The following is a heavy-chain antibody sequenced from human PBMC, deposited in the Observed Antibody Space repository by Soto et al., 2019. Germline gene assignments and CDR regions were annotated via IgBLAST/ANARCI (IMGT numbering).Heavy chain of an antibody. J-gene: IGHJ4*02. CDR1: GFTFSSYS. D-gene: IGHD6-13*01. Sequence: EVHLVESGGGLVQPGGSLRLSCAASGFTFSSYSLNWVRQAPGKGLEWVSYITSSGTTVYYADSVRGRFTISRDNAKNSLYLQINSLRDDDTAVYYCARGSSNGAYYFDFWGQGTLVTVSS. CDR2: ITSSGTTV. CDR3: ARGSSNGAYYFDF. V-gene: IGHV3-48*02.